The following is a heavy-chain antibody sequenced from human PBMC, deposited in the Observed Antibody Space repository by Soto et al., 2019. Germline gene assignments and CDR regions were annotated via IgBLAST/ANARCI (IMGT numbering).Heavy chain of an antibody. V-gene: IGHV1-46*01. CDR1: GYTFTSYY. D-gene: IGHD3-10*01. J-gene: IGHJ6*02. CDR2: INPSGGST. Sequence: QVQLVQSGAEVKKPGASVKVSCKASGYTFTSYYMHWVRQAPGQGLEWMGIINPSGGSTSYAQKFQGRVTMTRDTSTSTVYMELSSLRSEDTAVYYGARDGAYGSGSYYNVYYYYGMDVWGQGTTVTVSS. CDR3: ARDGAYGSGSYYNVYYYYGMDV.